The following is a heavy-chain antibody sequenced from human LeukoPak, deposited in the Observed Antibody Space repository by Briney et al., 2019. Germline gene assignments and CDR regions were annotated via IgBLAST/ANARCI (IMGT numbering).Heavy chain of an antibody. CDR2: ISSSGSTI. J-gene: IGHJ4*02. CDR3: ARVRGYYYDSSGYRGVYYFDY. CDR1: GFTFSSYE. D-gene: IGHD3-22*01. Sequence: GGSLRLSCAASGFTFSSYEMNWVRQAPGKGLEWVSYISSSGSTIYYADSVKGRFTISRDNAKNSLYLQMNSLRAEDTAVYYCARVRGYYYDSSGYRGVYYFDYWGQGTLVTVSS. V-gene: IGHV3-48*03.